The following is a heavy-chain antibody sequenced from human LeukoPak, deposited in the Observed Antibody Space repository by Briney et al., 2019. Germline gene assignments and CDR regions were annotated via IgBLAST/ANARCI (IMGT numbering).Heavy chain of an antibody. J-gene: IGHJ4*02. Sequence: PGGSLRLSCAASGFTFSSYAMHWVRQAPGKGLEWVAVISYDGSNKYYADSVKGRFTISRDNSKNTLYLQMNSLRAEDTAVYYCARGLYYYDSSGYFDFDYWGQGTLVTVSS. V-gene: IGHV3-30*04. CDR3: ARGLYYYDSSGYFDFDY. CDR2: ISYDGSNK. D-gene: IGHD3-22*01. CDR1: GFTFSSYA.